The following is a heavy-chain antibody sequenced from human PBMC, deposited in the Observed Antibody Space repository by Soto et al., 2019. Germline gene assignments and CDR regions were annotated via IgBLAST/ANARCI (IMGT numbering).Heavy chain of an antibody. CDR3: AKDGAPRYCSGRSCHPAGAY. CDR1: GFTFSNYG. Sequence: ESGGGVVQPGRSLRLSCAGSGFTFSNYGLHWVRQTPGKGLEWVAFISHDGSNKYYADSVEGRFTISRDSSKSTLYLQMDSLRVEDTAVYYCAKDGAPRYCSGRSCHPAGAYWGQGTLVTVSS. CDR2: ISHDGSNK. V-gene: IGHV3-30*18. D-gene: IGHD2-15*01. J-gene: IGHJ4*02.